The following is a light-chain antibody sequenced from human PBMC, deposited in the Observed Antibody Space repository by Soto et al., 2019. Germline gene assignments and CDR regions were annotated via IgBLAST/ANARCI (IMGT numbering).Light chain of an antibody. J-gene: IGLJ1*01. Sequence: QSALTQPASVSGSPGQSITISCTGTSSDVGGYNYVSWYQQHPGKAPKLMIYEVTKRPSGVSKRFSGSKSGNTASLTISGLQAEDEADYYCCSYVGSNIFYVFGTGTKVTVL. V-gene: IGLV2-23*02. CDR3: CSYVGSNIFYV. CDR1: SSDVGGYNY. CDR2: EVT.